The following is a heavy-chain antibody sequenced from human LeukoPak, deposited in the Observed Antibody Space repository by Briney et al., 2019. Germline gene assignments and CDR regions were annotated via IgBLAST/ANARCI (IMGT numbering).Heavy chain of an antibody. V-gene: IGHV4-34*01. CDR2: INHSGST. J-gene: IGHJ4*02. CDR1: GGSFSGYY. CDR3: GGANRYYGSGSYFVDY. Sequence: SETLSLTCAVYGGSFSGYYWSWIRQPPGKGLEWIGEINHSGSTNYNPSLKSRVTISVDTSKNQFSLKLSSVTAADPAVYYRGGANRYYGSGSYFVDYWGQGTLVTASS. D-gene: IGHD3-10*01.